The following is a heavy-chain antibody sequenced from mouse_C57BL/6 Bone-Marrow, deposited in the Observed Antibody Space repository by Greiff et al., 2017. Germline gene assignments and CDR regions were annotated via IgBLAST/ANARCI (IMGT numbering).Heavy chain of an antibody. J-gene: IGHJ4*01. CDR1: GFTFSSYA. Sequence: EVKLMESGGGLVKPGGSLKLSCAASGFTFSSYAMSWVRQTPEKRLEWVATISDGGSYTYYPDNVKGRFTISRDNAKNNLYLQMSHLKSEDTAMYYCAREDYYGSSYGAMDYWGQGTSVTVSS. V-gene: IGHV5-4*01. CDR2: ISDGGSYT. D-gene: IGHD1-1*01. CDR3: AREDYYGSSYGAMDY.